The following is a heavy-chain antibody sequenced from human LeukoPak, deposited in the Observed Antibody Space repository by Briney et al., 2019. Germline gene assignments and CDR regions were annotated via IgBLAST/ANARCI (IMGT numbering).Heavy chain of an antibody. CDR2: ISSSSSTI. Sequence: PGGSLRLSCAASGFTFSSYSMTWVRQAPGKGLEWVSYISSSSSTIYYADSVKGRFTISRDNAKNSLYLQMNSLRAEDTAVYYYARETTDAFDIWGQGTMVTVSS. D-gene: IGHD1-7*01. V-gene: IGHV3-48*01. CDR3: ARETTDAFDI. J-gene: IGHJ3*02. CDR1: GFTFSSYS.